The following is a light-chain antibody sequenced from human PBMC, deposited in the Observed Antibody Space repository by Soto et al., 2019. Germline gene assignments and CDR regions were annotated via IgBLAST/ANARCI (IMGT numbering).Light chain of an antibody. V-gene: IGLV4-60*02. Sequence: QLVLTQSSSASASLGSSVKLTCTMSSGHSSYIIAWHQQQPGKATRYLMKLEGSGSYNKGSVVPYRFSGSSSGADRYLTISIIQLEDEADYYSETWDSHTHTVFGGWTKLTV. J-gene: IGLJ3*02. CDR1: SGHSSYI. CDR2: LEGSGSY. CDR3: ETWDSHTHTV.